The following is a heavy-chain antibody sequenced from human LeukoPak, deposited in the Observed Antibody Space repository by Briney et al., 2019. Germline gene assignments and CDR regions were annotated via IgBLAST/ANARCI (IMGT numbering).Heavy chain of an antibody. CDR3: ARTHHDYTNGNWFDP. CDR1: GYTFTSYD. CDR2: TNPNSGGT. V-gene: IGHV1-8*01. D-gene: IGHD4-11*01. Sequence: ASVKVSCKASGYTFTSYDINWVRQATGQGLEWMGWTNPNSGGTGYAQKFQGRVTMTRDTSISTAYMELSSLRSDDTAVYYCARTHHDYTNGNWFDPWGQGTLVTVSS. J-gene: IGHJ5*02.